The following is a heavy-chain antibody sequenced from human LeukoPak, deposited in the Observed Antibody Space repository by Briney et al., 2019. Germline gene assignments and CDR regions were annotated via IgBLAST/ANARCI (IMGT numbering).Heavy chain of an antibody. J-gene: IGHJ4*02. Sequence: GGSLTLSCAASGFTFSSYGMHWVRQAPGKGLEWVSVISYDGSNKYYADSVKGRFTISRDNSKNTLYLQMNSLTDEDTAVYYCARDLSGSYMSDYWGQGTLVTVSS. V-gene: IGHV3-30*03. D-gene: IGHD3-10*01. CDR2: ISYDGSNK. CDR1: GFTFSSYG. CDR3: ARDLSGSYMSDY.